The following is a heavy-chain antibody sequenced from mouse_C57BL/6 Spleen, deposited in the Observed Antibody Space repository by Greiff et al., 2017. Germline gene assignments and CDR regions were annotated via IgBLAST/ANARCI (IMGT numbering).Heavy chain of an antibody. CDR1: GYAFSSYW. CDR2: IYPGDGDT. CDR3: AREITTVVATRYFDV. Sequence: VQLQHSGAELVKPGASVKISCKASGYAFSSYWMNWVKQRPGKGLEWIGQIYPGDGDTNYNGKFKGKATLTADKSSSTAYMQLSSLTSEDSAVYFCAREITTVVATRYFDVWGTGTTVTVSS. V-gene: IGHV1-80*01. D-gene: IGHD1-1*01. J-gene: IGHJ1*03.